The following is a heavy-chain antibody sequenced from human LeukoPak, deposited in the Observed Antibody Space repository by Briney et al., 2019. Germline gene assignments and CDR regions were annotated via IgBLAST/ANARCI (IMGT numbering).Heavy chain of an antibody. CDR1: GFTFISYG. Sequence: GGSLRLSCAASGFTFISYGIHWVRQAPGKGLEWVAVISKDGSDKKYADSVKGRFIISRDNFKNTLYLQMNSLRAEDTAVYYCAKEYDGYWGQGTLVTVSS. D-gene: IGHD2-8*01. CDR3: AKEYDGY. J-gene: IGHJ4*02. CDR2: ISKDGSDK. V-gene: IGHV3-30*18.